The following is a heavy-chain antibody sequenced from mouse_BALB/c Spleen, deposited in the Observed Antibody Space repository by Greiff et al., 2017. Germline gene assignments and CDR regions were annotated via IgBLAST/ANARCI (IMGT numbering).Heavy chain of an antibody. J-gene: IGHJ3*01. CDR3: ARDNYGAWFAY. D-gene: IGHD1-1*01. V-gene: IGHV5-4*02. CDR1: GFTFSDYY. CDR2: ISDGGSYT. Sequence: EVKVEESGGGLVKPGGSLKLSCAASGFTFSDYYMYWVRQTPEKRLEWVATISDGGSYTYYPDSVKGRFTISRDNAKNNLYLQMSSLKSEDTAMYYCARDNYGAWFAYWGQGTLVTVSA.